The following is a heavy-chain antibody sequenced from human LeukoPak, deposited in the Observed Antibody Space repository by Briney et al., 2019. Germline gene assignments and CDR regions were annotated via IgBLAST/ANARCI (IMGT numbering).Heavy chain of an antibody. J-gene: IGHJ4*02. V-gene: IGHV3-33*01. Sequence: GGSLRLSCAASGFTFSSYGMHWVRQAPGKGLEWVAVIWYDGSNKYYADSVKGRFTISRDNSKNTLYLQMNSLRAEDTAVYYCAREVNPQNFDYWGQGTLVTVSS. CDR2: IWYDGSNK. CDR1: GFTFSSYG. D-gene: IGHD4-23*01. CDR3: AREVNPQNFDY.